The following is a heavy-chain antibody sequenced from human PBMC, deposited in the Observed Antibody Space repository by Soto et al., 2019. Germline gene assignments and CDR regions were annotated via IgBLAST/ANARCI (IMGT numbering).Heavy chain of an antibody. CDR2: IDPTGSDT. CDR1: GYNFPNYW. V-gene: IGHV5-10-1*01. CDR3: ARFYTTTWPQEVDF. Sequence: PGESLKISCKGSGYNFPNYWINWVRQMPGKGLEWMGRIDPTGSDTNYSPSFRGHVIISADKSISTAYLQWSSLKASDTAMYFCARFYTTTWPQEVDFWGQGTLVTVSS. J-gene: IGHJ4*02. D-gene: IGHD5-12*01.